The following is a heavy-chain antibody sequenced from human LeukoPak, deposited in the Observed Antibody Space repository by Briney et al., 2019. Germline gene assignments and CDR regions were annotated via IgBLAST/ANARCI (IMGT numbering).Heavy chain of an antibody. CDR2: INPSGGST. CDR1: GYTFISYY. V-gene: IGHV1-46*01. CDR3: TSIAARRASYYYMDV. J-gene: IGHJ6*03. D-gene: IGHD6-6*01. Sequence: ASVKVSCKASGYTFISYYMHWVRQAPGQGLEWMGIINPSGGSTSYAQKFQGRVTMTRDMSTSTVYMELSSLRSEDTAVYYGTSIAARRASYYYMDVWGKGTTVTVSS.